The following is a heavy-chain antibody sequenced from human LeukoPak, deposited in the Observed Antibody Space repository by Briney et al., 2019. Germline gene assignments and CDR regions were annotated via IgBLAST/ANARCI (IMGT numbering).Heavy chain of an antibody. D-gene: IGHD2-15*01. Sequence: PGGSLRLSCAASGFTFSSYGMHWVRQAPGKGLEWVAVISYDGSNKYYADSVKGRFTISRDNSKNTLYLQMNSLRAEDTAVYYCAKDGCSGGSSYDHFDYWGQGTLVTVSS. CDR2: ISYDGSNK. CDR1: GFTFSSYG. CDR3: AKDGCSGGSSYDHFDY. J-gene: IGHJ4*02. V-gene: IGHV3-30*18.